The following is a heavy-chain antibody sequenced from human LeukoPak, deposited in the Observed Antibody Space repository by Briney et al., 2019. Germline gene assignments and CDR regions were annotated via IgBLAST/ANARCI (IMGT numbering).Heavy chain of an antibody. CDR1: GDSISSGDYY. D-gene: IGHD4/OR15-4a*01. CDR2: ISSSGST. CDR3: ARQNYGAAPLRY. Sequence: PSQTLSLTCTVSGDSISSGDYYWSWIRQPAGKGLEWIGRISSSGSTNYNPSLKSRVTISVDTSKNQFSLKLSSVTAADTAVYYCARQNYGAAPLRYWGQGTLVTVSS. J-gene: IGHJ4*02. V-gene: IGHV4-61*02.